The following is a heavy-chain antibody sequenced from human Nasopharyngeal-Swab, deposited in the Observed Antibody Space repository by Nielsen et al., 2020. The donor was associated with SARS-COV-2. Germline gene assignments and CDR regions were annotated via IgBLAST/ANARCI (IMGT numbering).Heavy chain of an antibody. J-gene: IGHJ4*02. D-gene: IGHD4-23*01. Sequence: GESLKISCPASGFTFSSYAMSWVRQAPGKGPEWVSEISGSGGSTYYAESVKGRFTISRDNSKNTLYLQMSSLRAEDTAIYYCAKDLGVESPLWFDYWGQGTLLTVSS. CDR1: GFTFSSYA. CDR2: ISGSGGST. V-gene: IGHV3-23*01. CDR3: AKDLGVESPLWFDY.